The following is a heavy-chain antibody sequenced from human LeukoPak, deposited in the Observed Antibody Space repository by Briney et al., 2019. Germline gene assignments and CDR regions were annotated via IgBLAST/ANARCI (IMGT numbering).Heavy chain of an antibody. J-gene: IGHJ4*02. CDR3: ARAPTSGYCNY. V-gene: IGHV1-18*04. D-gene: IGHD3-22*01. CDR2: ISAYNGNT. CDR1: GYTFTGYY. Sequence: ASVKVSCKASGYTFTGYYMHWVRQAPGQGLEWMGWISAYNGNTNYAQKLQGRVTMTTDTSTSTAYMELRSLRSDDTAVYYCARAPTSGYCNYWGQGTLVTVSS.